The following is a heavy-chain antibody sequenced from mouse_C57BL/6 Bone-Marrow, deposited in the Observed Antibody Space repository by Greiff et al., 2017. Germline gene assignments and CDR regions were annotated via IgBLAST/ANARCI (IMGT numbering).Heavy chain of an antibody. J-gene: IGHJ3*01. CDR3: ARGGSSYPY. CDR2: IDPATGNT. Sequence: EVQLQQSVAELVRPGASVKLSCTASGFNINNTYLHWVKQRPEPCLEWIGRIDPATGNTKYAPKFQGKATIPADTSSNTAYLQLSSLTAEDTAIYYCARGGSSYPYWGQGTLGTVSA. D-gene: IGHD1-1*01. V-gene: IGHV14-3*01. CDR1: GFNINNTY.